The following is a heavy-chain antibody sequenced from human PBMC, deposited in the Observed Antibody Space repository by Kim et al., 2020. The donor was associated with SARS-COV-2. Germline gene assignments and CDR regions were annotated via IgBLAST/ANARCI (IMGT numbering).Heavy chain of an antibody. Sequence: NPSLKSRVTISVDTSKNQFSLKLSSVTAADTAVYYCARDTSNGATNWFDPWGQGTLVTVSS. J-gene: IGHJ5*02. V-gene: IGHV4-59*01. D-gene: IGHD1-26*01. CDR3: ARDTSNGATNWFDP.